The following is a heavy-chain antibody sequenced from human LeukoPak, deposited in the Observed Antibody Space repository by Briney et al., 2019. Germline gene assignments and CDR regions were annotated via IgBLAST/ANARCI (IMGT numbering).Heavy chain of an antibody. CDR1: GGSISSSSYY. D-gene: IGHD3-10*01. J-gene: IGHJ4*02. V-gene: IGHV4-39*01. Sequence: SETLSLTCTVSGGSISSSSYYWGWIRQPPGKGLEWIRSIYDSGSTYYNPSLKSRVTISVDTSKKQFSLKLSSVTAADTAVYYCVGGSGTDFDYWGQGTLVTVSS. CDR3: VGGSGTDFDY. CDR2: IYDSGST.